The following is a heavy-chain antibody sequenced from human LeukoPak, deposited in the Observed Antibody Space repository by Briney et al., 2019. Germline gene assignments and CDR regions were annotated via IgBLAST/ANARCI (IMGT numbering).Heavy chain of an antibody. CDR2: VSRSGDST. D-gene: IGHD6-13*01. V-gene: IGHV3-23*01. Sequence: GGSLRLSCAASGFTFSRYAVSWVRQAPGKGLEWVSAVSRSGDSTYYAVSVKGRFTISRDNSKNTLYLQMSSLRADDTAVYYCAKSGPDMAATGDFDNWGQGTLVTVSS. CDR3: AKSGPDMAATGDFDN. CDR1: GFTFSRYA. J-gene: IGHJ4*02.